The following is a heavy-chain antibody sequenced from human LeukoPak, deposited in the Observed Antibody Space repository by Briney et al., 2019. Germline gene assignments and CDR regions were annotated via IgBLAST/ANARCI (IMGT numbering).Heavy chain of an antibody. CDR3: ARDRYSSSWAYYYYYYYMDV. Sequence: NPGGSLRLSCAASGFTFSDYYMSWIRQAPGKGLEWVSYISSSGSTIYYADSVKGRFTISRDNAKNSLYLQMNSLRAEDTAVYYRARDRYSSSWAYYYYYYYMDVWGKGTTVTVSS. V-gene: IGHV3-11*01. D-gene: IGHD6-13*01. J-gene: IGHJ6*03. CDR2: ISSSGSTI. CDR1: GFTFSDYY.